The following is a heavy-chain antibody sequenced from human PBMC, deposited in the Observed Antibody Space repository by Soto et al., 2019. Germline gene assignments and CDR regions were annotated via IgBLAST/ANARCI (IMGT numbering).Heavy chain of an antibody. J-gene: IGHJ4*02. D-gene: IGHD2-15*01. Sequence: SETLSLTCTVSGASINSDDYYWSWIRQPPGRGLEFIGYIYNSGTTYYSPSLESRLSLASDTSKNQISLRLSSVTAADTAVYFCARLSRSYFSGSYYYFFDYWGLGTLVTVSS. CDR3: ARLSRSYFSGSYYYFFDY. CDR1: GASINSDDYY. V-gene: IGHV4-30-4*01. CDR2: IYNSGTT.